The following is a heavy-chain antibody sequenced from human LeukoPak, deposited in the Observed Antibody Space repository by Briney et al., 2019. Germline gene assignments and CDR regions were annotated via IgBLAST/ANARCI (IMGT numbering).Heavy chain of an antibody. CDR2: IWYDGSNK. Sequence: GGSLRLSCAASGFTFSSYGMHWVRQAPGKGLEWVAVIWYDGSNKYYADSVKGRFTISRDNSKNTLYLQMNSLRAEDTAVYYCARDEYYARAFDIWGQGTMVTVSS. CDR1: GFTFSSYG. D-gene: IGHD2-2*01. V-gene: IGHV3-33*01. J-gene: IGHJ3*02. CDR3: ARDEYYARAFDI.